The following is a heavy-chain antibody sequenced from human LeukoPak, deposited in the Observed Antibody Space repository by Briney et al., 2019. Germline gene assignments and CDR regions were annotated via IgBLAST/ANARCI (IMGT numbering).Heavy chain of an antibody. J-gene: IGHJ3*02. CDR3: AIQLELAAFDI. Sequence: SETLSLTCTVSGGSISSSSYYWGWIRQPPGKGLEWIGSIYYDGSTYYNPSLKSRVTISVDTSKNQFSLKLSSVTAADTAVYYCAIQLELAAFDIWGQGTMVTVSS. CDR2: IYYDGST. D-gene: IGHD1-7*01. V-gene: IGHV4-39*01. CDR1: GGSISSSSYY.